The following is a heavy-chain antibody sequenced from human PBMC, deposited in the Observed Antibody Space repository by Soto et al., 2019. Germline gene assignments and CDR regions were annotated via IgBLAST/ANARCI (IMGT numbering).Heavy chain of an antibody. Sequence: EVQLLESGGGLVQPGGSLRLSCAASGFSFSYYAMSWVRQAPGKGLEWVSTISGGGSNTYDADSVKGRFTISRDNSNNTLYLQRNSLRAEDTAIYYCAKDRTNSGWPPRFDPWGQGTLVTVSS. CDR2: ISGGGSNT. J-gene: IGHJ5*02. V-gene: IGHV3-23*01. CDR1: GFSFSYYA. D-gene: IGHD6-19*01. CDR3: AKDRTNSGWPPRFDP.